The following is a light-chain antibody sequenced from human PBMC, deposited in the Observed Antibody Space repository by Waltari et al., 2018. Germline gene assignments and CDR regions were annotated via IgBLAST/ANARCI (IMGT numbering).Light chain of an antibody. CDR1: QSISTY. J-gene: IGKJ1*01. Sequence: DIQMTQSPSSLSASVGDRVTITCRASQSISTYLNWYQQIPGKAPKLLIYAASSLQSGVPSRFSGSGSGTDFTLTISSLQPEDFATYYCQQSYSSPQRTFGQGTKEEIK. V-gene: IGKV1-39*01. CDR2: AAS. CDR3: QQSYSSPQRT.